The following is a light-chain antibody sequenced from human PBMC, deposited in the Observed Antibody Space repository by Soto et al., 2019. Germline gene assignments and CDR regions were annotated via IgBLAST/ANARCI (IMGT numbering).Light chain of an antibody. Sequence: SYELTQPPSVSVSPGQTASITCSGDKLGNKYACWYQQKPGQPPVLVIYQDDKRPSGIPERFSGSNSGNTATLTISGTQAMDEADYYCQAWDSSTYVVFGGGTKVTVL. CDR1: KLGNKY. CDR3: QAWDSSTYVV. CDR2: QDD. V-gene: IGLV3-1*01. J-gene: IGLJ2*01.